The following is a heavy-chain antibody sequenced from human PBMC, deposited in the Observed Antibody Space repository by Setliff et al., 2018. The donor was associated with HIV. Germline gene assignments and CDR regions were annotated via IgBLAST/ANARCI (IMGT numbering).Heavy chain of an antibody. CDR2: IYYSGST. V-gene: IGHV4-30-4*08. Sequence: SETLSLTCTVSGGSISSGDYYWSWIRQPPGKGLEWIGYIYYSGSTYYNPSLKSRVTISVDTSKNQFSLNLNSVTAADTAVYYCARLGAEDFSDYDWVDYWGQGTLVTVSS. J-gene: IGHJ4*02. D-gene: IGHD5-12*01. CDR3: ARLGAEDFSDYDWVDY. CDR1: GGSISSGDYY.